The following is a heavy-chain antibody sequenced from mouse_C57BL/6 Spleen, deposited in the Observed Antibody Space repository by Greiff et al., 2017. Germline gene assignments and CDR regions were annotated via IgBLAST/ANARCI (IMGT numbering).Heavy chain of an antibody. D-gene: IGHD1-3*01. CDR2: IDPSDSYT. Sequence: VQLQQPGAELVMPGASVKLSCKASGYTFTSYWMHWVKQRPGQGLEWIGEIDPSDSYTNYNQKFKGKSTLTVDKSSSTAYMQLSSLTSEDSAVYYCARSSPKGDAMDYWGQGTSVTVSS. J-gene: IGHJ4*01. V-gene: IGHV1-69*01. CDR1: GYTFTSYW. CDR3: ARSSPKGDAMDY.